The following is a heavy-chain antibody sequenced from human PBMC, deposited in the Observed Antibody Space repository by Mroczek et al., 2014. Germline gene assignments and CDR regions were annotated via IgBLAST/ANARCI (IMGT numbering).Heavy chain of an antibody. D-gene: IGHD6-13*01. J-gene: IGHJ4*02. V-gene: IGHV3-30*18. CDR1: GFTFSSYG. Sequence: QLVESGGGVVQPGGSLRLSCAASGFTFSSYGMHWVRQAPGKGLEWVAVISYDGSNKYYADSVKGRFTISRDNSKNTLYLQMNSLRAEDTAVYYCAKGEQQLVLSLFDYWGQGTLVTVSS. CDR3: AKGEQQLVLSLFDY. CDR2: ISYDGSNK.